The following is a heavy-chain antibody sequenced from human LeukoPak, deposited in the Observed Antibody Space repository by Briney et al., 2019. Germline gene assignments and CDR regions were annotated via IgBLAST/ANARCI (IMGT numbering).Heavy chain of an antibody. V-gene: IGHV4-34*01. D-gene: IGHD4-17*01. CDR2: VYHSGST. J-gene: IGHJ3*02. CDR1: GGSFTAFY. Sequence: SGTLSLTCTVSGGSFTAFYWSWIRQPPGKGLEWIGEVYHSGSTNYNPSLKSRVTISVDTSKNQFSLKLSSVTAADTAVYYCARRHRAVTTAPGAFDIWGQGTMVTVSS. CDR3: ARRHRAVTTAPGAFDI.